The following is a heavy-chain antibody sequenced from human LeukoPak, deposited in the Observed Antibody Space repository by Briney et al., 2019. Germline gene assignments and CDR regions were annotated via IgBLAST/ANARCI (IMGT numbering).Heavy chain of an antibody. CDR1: GFTFSIFA. D-gene: IGHD3-10*01. CDR2: ISGSAGST. Sequence: GGSLRLSCAVSGFTFSIFAMSCVRQAPGRGREWISTISGSAGSTHYADSVKGRFTISRDNSKNTLYMQMNGLRAEDTAVYYCAKDPDYYGSESYLNYWGQGTLVTVSS. V-gene: IGHV3-23*01. CDR3: AKDPDYYGSESYLNY. J-gene: IGHJ4*02.